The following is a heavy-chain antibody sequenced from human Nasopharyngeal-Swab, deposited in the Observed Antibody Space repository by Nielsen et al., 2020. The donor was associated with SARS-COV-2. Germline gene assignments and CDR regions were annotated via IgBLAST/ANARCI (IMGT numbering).Heavy chain of an antibody. V-gene: IGHV1/OR15-3*02. D-gene: IGHD2-21*01. CDR3: ARERPEHYFDL. J-gene: IGHJ4*02. CDR2: INGDTGNT. CDR1: GFTFTDYY. Sequence: ASVKVSCKASGFTFTDYYIHWVRQAPGQGLEWMGWINGDTGNTKYPEKFQGRVTITRDRSTKTAYMELRSLRSEDTAVYYCARERPEHYFDLWGPGTLVTVSS.